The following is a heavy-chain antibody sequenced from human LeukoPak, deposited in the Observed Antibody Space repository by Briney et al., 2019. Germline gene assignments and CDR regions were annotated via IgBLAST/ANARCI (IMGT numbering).Heavy chain of an antibody. V-gene: IGHV4-39*07. Sequence: SETLSLTCTVSGDSIRSTSYYWGWIRQPPGKGLEWIGSIYYSGNTYYNPSLKSRVTISVDTSKNQFSLKLSSVTAADTAVYYCARDRTRGGYPTYYFDYWGQGTLVTVSS. D-gene: IGHD5-12*01. CDR1: GDSIRSTSYY. CDR2: IYYSGNT. J-gene: IGHJ4*02. CDR3: ARDRTRGGYPTYYFDY.